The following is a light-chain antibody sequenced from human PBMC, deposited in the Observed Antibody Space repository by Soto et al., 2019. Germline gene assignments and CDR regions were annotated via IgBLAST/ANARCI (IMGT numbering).Light chain of an antibody. Sequence: DIQMTQSPSTLSASVGDRVTITCRASESISAWLAWYQQKPGKAPKLLIYDASSLESGVPSRFSGGGSGTEFTLTISSLQPDDFATYYCQQYKSYSRTFGQGTKVDIK. CDR1: ESISAW. CDR2: DAS. V-gene: IGKV1-5*01. CDR3: QQYKSYSRT. J-gene: IGKJ1*01.